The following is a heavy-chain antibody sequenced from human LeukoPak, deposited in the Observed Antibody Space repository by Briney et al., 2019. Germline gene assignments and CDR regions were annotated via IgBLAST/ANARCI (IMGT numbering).Heavy chain of an antibody. J-gene: IGHJ3*01. CDR1: GYTFTDYY. CDR3: AREFRTTTWSYDAFDL. D-gene: IGHD1/OR15-1a*01. CDR2: INPTSGGT. V-gene: IGHV1-2*02. Sequence: ASVKVSCKASGYTFTDYYMHWVRQAPGQGLEWAGWINPTSGGTNYAQKFQDRVTMTRDTSNNTSYMELSRLRSDDTAVYYCAREFRTTTWSYDAFDLWGQGTMVTVSS.